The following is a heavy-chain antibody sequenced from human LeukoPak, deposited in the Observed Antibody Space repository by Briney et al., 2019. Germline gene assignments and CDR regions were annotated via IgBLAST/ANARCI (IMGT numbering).Heavy chain of an antibody. Sequence: PGESLRLSCAASGFTFSAYWMTWVRQAPGKGLAWVANIIEGGDVKYYVDSVKGRFTISRDNTKNSLYLQMTSLRADDTAVYYCAKDTRFRDSYYFDYWGQGTLVTVSS. CDR1: GFTFSAYW. V-gene: IGHV3-7*01. D-gene: IGHD3-10*01. J-gene: IGHJ4*02. CDR3: AKDTRFRDSYYFDY. CDR2: IIEGGDVK.